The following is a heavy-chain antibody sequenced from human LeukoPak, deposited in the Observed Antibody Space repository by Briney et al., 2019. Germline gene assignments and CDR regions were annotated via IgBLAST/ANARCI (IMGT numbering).Heavy chain of an antibody. V-gene: IGHV5-10-1*01. CDR3: ARDYYDSSGPDAFDI. CDR1: GYSFTNYW. Sequence: GESLKISCKGSGYSFTNYWISWVRQMPGKGLEWMGKIDPSDSYANYSPSFQGHVTISADKSTTTAYLQWGSLKASDTAMYYCARDYYDSSGPDAFDIWGQGTMVTVYS. J-gene: IGHJ3*02. D-gene: IGHD3-22*01. CDR2: IDPSDSYA.